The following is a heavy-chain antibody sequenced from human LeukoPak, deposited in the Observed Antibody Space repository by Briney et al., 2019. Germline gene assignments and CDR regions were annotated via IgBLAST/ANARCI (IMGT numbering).Heavy chain of an antibody. CDR2: ISYDGSNK. V-gene: IGHV3-30*18. Sequence: GGSLRLSCAASGFTFSSYGMHWVRQAPGKGLEWVAVISYDGSNKYYADSVKGRFTISRDNSKNTLYLQMNSLRAEDTAVYYCAKGDSFDYWGQGTLVTVSP. CDR3: AKGDSFDY. J-gene: IGHJ4*02. CDR1: GFTFSSYG.